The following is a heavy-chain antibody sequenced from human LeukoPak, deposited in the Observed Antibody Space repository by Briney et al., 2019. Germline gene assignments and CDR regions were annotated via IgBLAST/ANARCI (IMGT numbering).Heavy chain of an antibody. D-gene: IGHD3-3*01. V-gene: IGHV1-69*05. Sequence: SVKVSCKASGYTFTSYYMHWVLQAPGQGLEWMGGIIPIFGTANYAQKFQGRVTITTDESTSTAYMELSSLRSEDTAVYYCASSPQTPYYDFWTGLVFDYWGQGTLVTVSS. CDR3: ASSPQTPYYDFWTGLVFDY. CDR2: IIPIFGTA. CDR1: GYTFTSYY. J-gene: IGHJ4*02.